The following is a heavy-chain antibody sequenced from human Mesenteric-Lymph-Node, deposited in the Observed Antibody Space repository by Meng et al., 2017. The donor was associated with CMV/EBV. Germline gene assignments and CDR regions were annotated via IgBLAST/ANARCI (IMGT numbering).Heavy chain of an antibody. Sequence: GESLKISCAASGFTFSSYAMSWVRQAPGKGLQWVSRITVSGGTTYYADSVKGRFTISRDNSKSTLFLQMSSLRAEDTAVYYCAKDYVEYSYGSPFDIWGQGTMVTVSS. D-gene: IGHD5-18*01. CDR2: ITVSGGTT. V-gene: IGHV3-23*01. CDR1: GFTFSSYA. CDR3: AKDYVEYSYGSPFDI. J-gene: IGHJ3*02.